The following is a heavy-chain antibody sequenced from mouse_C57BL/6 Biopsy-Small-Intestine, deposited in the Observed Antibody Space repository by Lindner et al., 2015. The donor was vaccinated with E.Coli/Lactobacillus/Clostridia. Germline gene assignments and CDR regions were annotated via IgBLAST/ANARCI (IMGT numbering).Heavy chain of an antibody. CDR1: GYTFTDYN. CDR3: ARRRSSPYFDY. CDR2: INPNNGGT. D-gene: IGHD1-1*01. V-gene: IGHV1-18*01. J-gene: IGHJ2*01. Sequence: VQLQESGAELMKPGASVKLSCKATGYTFTDYNMDWVKQSHGKSLEWIGDINPNNGGTIYNQKFKGKATLTVDKSSSTAYMELRSLTSEDTAVYYCARRRSSPYFDYWGQGTTLTVSS.